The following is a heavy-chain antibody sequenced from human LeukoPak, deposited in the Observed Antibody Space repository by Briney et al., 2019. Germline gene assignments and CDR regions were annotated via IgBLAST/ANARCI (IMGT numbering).Heavy chain of an antibody. J-gene: IGHJ4*02. D-gene: IGHD6-13*01. CDR2: MKYDGSKK. CDR3: ARDIEAAGLFLDY. Sequence: GGSLRLSCAASGFTFSSYWMSWVRQAPGKGLEWVANMKYDGSKKYYVDSVKGRFTISRDNAKNSLYLQMNSLRAEDTAVYYCARDIEAAGLFLDYWGQGTLVTVSS. V-gene: IGHV3-7*01. CDR1: GFTFSSYW.